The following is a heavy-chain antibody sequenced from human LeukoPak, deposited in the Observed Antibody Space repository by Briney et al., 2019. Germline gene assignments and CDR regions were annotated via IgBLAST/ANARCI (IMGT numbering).Heavy chain of an antibody. CDR3: AIHYYDSSGYYYGRFDP. J-gene: IGHJ5*02. V-gene: IGHV1-2*02. D-gene: IGHD3-22*01. CDR2: INPNSGGT. CDR1: GYTFTGYY. Sequence: ASVKVSCKASGYTFTGYYMHWVRQAPGQGLEWMGWINPNSGGTNYAQKFQGRVTMTRDTSISTAYMELSRLRSDDTAVYYCAIHYYDSSGYYYGRFDPWGQGTLVTVSS.